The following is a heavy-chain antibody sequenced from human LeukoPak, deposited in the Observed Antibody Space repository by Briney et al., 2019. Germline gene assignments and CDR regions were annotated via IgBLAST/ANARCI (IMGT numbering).Heavy chain of an antibody. CDR3: ARRGYSEYEPSDY. D-gene: IGHD5-12*01. J-gene: IGHJ4*02. Sequence: GESLKISCKGSGYSFTSYWIGWVRQMPGKGLEWMGIIYPGDSDTRYSPSFQGQVTISADKSISTTYLQWSSLKASDTAVYYCARRGYSEYEPSDYWGQGTLVTVSS. CDR1: GYSFTSYW. V-gene: IGHV5-51*01. CDR2: IYPGDSDT.